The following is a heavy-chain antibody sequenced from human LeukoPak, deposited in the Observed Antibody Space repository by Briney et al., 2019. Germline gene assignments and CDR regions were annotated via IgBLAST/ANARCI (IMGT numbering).Heavy chain of an antibody. CDR1: GFNFDTYT. J-gene: IGHJ4*02. D-gene: IGHD3-22*01. V-gene: IGHV3-23*01. CDR2: ISASACMS. CDR3: VKDTGMYSYDSSGFDN. Sequence: GSLRLSCAASGFNFDTYTMNWGRQAPGKGLQWVALISASACMSYYTDSVKGRFSISRDSFRNTLHLKMNDLRTEDTAVYYCVKDTGMYSYDSSGFDNWGQGTLVTVSS.